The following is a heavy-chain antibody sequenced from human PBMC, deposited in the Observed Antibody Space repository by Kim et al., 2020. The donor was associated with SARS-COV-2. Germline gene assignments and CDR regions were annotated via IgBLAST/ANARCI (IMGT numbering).Heavy chain of an antibody. CDR3: ARQDNWNYDYYYGMDV. Sequence: GESLKISCKGSGYSFTSYWISWVRQMPGKGLEWMGRIDPSDSYTNYSPSFQGHVTISADKSISTAYLQWSSLKASDTAMYYCARQDNWNYDYYYGMDVWGQGTTVTVSS. CDR2: IDPSDSYT. D-gene: IGHD1-20*01. CDR1: GYSFTSYW. J-gene: IGHJ6*02. V-gene: IGHV5-10-1*01.